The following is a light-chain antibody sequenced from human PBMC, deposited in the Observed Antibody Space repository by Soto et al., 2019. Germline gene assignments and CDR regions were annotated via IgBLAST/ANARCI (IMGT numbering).Light chain of an antibody. V-gene: IGKV3-15*01. CDR3: QQYNNWPPWT. Sequence: EIVMTQSPATLSVSPGERANLSCRASQSVSTKLAWYQQKPGQAPRLLIYGASTRATGIPARFSGSGSGTEFTLTISSLQSEDFAVYYCQQYNNWPPWTFGQGTNVEIK. CDR2: GAS. CDR1: QSVSTK. J-gene: IGKJ1*01.